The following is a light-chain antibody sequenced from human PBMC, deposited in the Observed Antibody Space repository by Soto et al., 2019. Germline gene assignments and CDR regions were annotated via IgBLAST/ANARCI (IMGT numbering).Light chain of an antibody. CDR3: QQYGSSGT. J-gene: IGKJ1*01. CDR1: QSVSNNY. Sequence: EMVLTKSRGTLSLSPGERATLSCRASQSVSNNYLAWYQQKPGQAPRLLIYGASNRATGIPDRFSGSGSGTDFTLTISRLEPEDFAVYYCQQYGSSGTFGQGTNVDI. CDR2: GAS. V-gene: IGKV3-20*01.